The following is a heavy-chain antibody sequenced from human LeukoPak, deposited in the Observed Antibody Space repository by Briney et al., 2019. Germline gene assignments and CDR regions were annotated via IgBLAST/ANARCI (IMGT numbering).Heavy chain of an antibody. CDR2: ISGSGGST. J-gene: IGHJ4*02. V-gene: IGHV3-23*01. Sequence: GGSLRLSCAASGFAFSNYAMTWVRQAPGKGPECVSAISGSGGSTYYADSVKGRFTISRDNSKNTLYLQMNSLRAEDKALYYCAKDVVYYYGSGTRIDYWGRGTLVTVSS. CDR1: GFAFSNYA. CDR3: AKDVVYYYGSGTRIDY. D-gene: IGHD3-10*01.